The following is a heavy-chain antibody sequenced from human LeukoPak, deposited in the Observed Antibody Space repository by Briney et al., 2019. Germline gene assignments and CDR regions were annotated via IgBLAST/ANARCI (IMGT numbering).Heavy chain of an antibody. V-gene: IGHV3-30*18. CDR3: AKEGRVVAATQSSPDY. Sequence: GRSLRLSCAASGFTFSSYGMHWVRQAPGKGLEWVAVISYDGSNKCYADSVKGRFTISRDNSKNTLYLQMNSLRAEDTAVYYCAKEGRVVAATQSSPDYWGQGTLVTVSS. D-gene: IGHD2-15*01. J-gene: IGHJ4*02. CDR1: GFTFSSYG. CDR2: ISYDGSNK.